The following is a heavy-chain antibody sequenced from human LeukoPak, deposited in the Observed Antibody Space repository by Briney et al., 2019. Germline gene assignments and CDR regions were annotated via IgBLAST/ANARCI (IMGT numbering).Heavy chain of an antibody. CDR1: GGSISNSFFY. D-gene: IGHD3-10*01. J-gene: IGHJ4*02. CDR3: ATGSGPSLY. Sequence: SETLSLTCTVSGGSISNSFFYWGWIRQPPGKGLGWIGNIYYTASTYYNPSLESRVTMSLDTSMNPFTLKLTSVTAADTAVYYCATGSGPSLYWGQGILVTVSS. CDR2: IYYTAST. V-gene: IGHV4-39*06.